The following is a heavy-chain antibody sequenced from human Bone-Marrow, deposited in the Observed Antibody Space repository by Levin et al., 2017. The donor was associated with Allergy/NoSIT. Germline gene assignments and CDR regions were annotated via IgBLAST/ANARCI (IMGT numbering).Heavy chain of an antibody. Sequence: GESLKISCAASGFTFSNAWMSWVRQAPGKGLEWVGRIKSKTDGGTTDYAAPVKGRFTISRDDSKNTLYLQMNSLKTEDTAVYYCTTERVGYSSSWYYMNAPDFDYWGQGTLVTVSS. CDR2: IKSKTDGGTT. V-gene: IGHV3-15*01. J-gene: IGHJ4*02. D-gene: IGHD6-13*01. CDR1: GFTFSNAW. CDR3: TTERVGYSSSWYYMNAPDFDY.